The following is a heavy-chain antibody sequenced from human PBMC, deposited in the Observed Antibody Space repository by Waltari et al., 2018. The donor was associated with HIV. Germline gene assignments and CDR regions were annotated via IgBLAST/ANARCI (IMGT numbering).Heavy chain of an antibody. CDR1: GFTFSSYW. CDR3: ARSLRDWYGSFDY. CDR2: IKQDGSEK. Sequence: EVQLVESGGGLVQPGGSLRLSCAASGFTFSSYWMRWVRQAPGKGLEWVANIKQDGSEKNYVDSVKGRFTISRDSAKNSLYLQMNSLRAEDTAVYYCARSLRDWYGSFDYWGQGTLVTVSS. J-gene: IGHJ4*02. V-gene: IGHV3-7*01. D-gene: IGHD3-9*01.